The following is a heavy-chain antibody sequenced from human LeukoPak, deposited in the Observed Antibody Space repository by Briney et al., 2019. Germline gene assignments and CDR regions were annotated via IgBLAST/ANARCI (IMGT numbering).Heavy chain of an antibody. CDR2: IHYSGTT. CDR3: AALFNWDGRWHLDP. D-gene: IGHD1-1*01. V-gene: IGHV4-59*08. CDR1: GGSISSYY. Sequence: SETLSLTCTVSGGSISSYYWSWIRQPPGKGLEWIAYIHYSGTTNYNPSRKSRVTISVDTSKNQFSLKLSSVTAADTAVYYCAALFNWDGRWHLDPWGQGTLVTVSS. J-gene: IGHJ5*02.